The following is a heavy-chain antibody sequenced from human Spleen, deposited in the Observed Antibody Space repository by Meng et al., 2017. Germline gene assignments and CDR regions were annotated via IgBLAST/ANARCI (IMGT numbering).Heavy chain of an antibody. CDR1: RGSVSSGSYY. J-gene: IGHJ5*02. Sequence: SETLSLTCTVSRGSVSSGSYYWSWIRQPAGKGLEWIGRIYTSGSTNYNPSLKSRVTISVDTSRNQFSLKLSSVTAADTAVYYCARCDDYGGNPEGWYNWFDPWGQGTLVTVSS. CDR3: ARCDDYGGNPEGWYNWFDP. CDR2: IYTSGST. D-gene: IGHD4-23*01. V-gene: IGHV4-61*02.